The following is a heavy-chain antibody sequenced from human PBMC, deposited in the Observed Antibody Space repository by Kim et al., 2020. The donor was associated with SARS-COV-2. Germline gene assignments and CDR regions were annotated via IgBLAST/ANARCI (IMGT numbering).Heavy chain of an antibody. D-gene: IGHD3-22*01. CDR2: IIPIFGTA. Sequence: SVKVSCKASGGTFSSYAISWVRQAPGQGLEWMGGIIPIFGTANYAQKFQGRVTITADESTSTAYMELSSLRSEDTAVYYCARDQKNYYDSSGYYSGYYYYYGMDVWGQGTTVTVSS. CDR3: ARDQKNYYDSSGYYSGYYYYYGMDV. V-gene: IGHV1-69*13. J-gene: IGHJ6*02. CDR1: GGTFSSYA.